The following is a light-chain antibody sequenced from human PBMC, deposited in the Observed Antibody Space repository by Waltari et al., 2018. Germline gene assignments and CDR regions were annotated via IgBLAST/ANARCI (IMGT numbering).Light chain of an antibody. CDR2: RNN. J-gene: IGLJ2*01. V-gene: IGLV1-47*01. CDR1: SSNIGSNY. Sequence: QSVLTQPPSASGTPGQRVTIPCSGSSSNIGSNYVYWYQQPPGTAPKLLIYRNNQRPSGVPDRFSGSKSGTSASLAISGLRSEDEADYYCAAWDDSLSAVVFGGGTKLTVL. CDR3: AAWDDSLSAVV.